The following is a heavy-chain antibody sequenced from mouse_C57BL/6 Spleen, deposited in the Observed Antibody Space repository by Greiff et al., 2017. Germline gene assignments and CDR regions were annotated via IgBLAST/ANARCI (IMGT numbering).Heavy chain of an antibody. D-gene: IGHD1-1*01. Sequence: VQLQQSGPELVKPGASVTISCKASGYSFTDYNMNWVKQSNGKSLEWIGVINPNYGTTSYNQKFKGKATLTVDQSSSTAYMQLNSLTSEDSAVYYCARRALYGSTYAMDYWGQGTSVTVSS. CDR1: GYSFTDYN. CDR2: INPNYGTT. J-gene: IGHJ4*01. V-gene: IGHV1-39*01. CDR3: ARRALYGSTYAMDY.